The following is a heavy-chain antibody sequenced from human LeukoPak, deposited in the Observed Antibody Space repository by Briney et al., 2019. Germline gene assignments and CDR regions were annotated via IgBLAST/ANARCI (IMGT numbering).Heavy chain of an antibody. D-gene: IGHD6-13*01. J-gene: IGHJ5*02. V-gene: IGHV4-30-4*01. CDR2: IYYSGST. Sequence: KTSQTLSLTCTVSGGSISSGDYYWSWIRQPPGKGLEWIGYIYYSGSTYYNPSLKSRVTISVDTSKNQFSLKLSSVTAADTAVYYCASSSSSWCFWFDPWGQGTLVTVSS. CDR1: GGSISSGDYY. CDR3: ASSSSSWCFWFDP.